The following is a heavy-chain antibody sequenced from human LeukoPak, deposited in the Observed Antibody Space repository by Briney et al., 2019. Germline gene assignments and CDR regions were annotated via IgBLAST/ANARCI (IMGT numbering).Heavy chain of an antibody. CDR3: ASGGTYYDFWSAVLGGYFDY. V-gene: IGHV4-34*01. J-gene: IGHJ4*02. CDR2: INHSGST. D-gene: IGHD3-3*01. Sequence: SETLSLTCTVSGGSISSYYWSWIRQPPGKGLEWIGEINHSGSTNYNPSLKSRVTISVDTSKNQFSLKLSSVTAADTAVYYCASGGTYYDFWSAVLGGYFDYWGQGTLVTVSS. CDR1: GGSISSYY.